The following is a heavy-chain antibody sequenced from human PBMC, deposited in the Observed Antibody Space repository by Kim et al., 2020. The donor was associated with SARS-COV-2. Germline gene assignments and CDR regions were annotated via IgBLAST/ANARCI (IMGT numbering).Heavy chain of an antibody. CDR3: TTAVYDFWSGYYGDY. CDR1: GFTFSNAW. J-gene: IGHJ4*02. Sequence: GGSLRLSCAASGFTFSNAWMSWVRQAPGKGLEWVGRIKSKTDGGTTDYAAPVKGRFTISRDDSKNTLYLQMNSLKTEDTAVYYCTTAVYDFWSGYYGDYWGQGTLVTVSS. V-gene: IGHV3-15*01. D-gene: IGHD3-3*01. CDR2: IKSKTDGGTT.